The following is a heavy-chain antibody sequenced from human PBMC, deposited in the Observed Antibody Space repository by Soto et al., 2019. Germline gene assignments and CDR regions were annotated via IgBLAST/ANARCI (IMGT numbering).Heavy chain of an antibody. D-gene: IGHD6-13*01. CDR2: TANDGSAQ. Sequence: QVQLVESGGGVVQPGGSLRLSCAASGFIFSSYGMQWVRQSPGEGLEWVATTANDGSAQYYADSVKGRFTISRDNSKNTLFLQMESLRPEDKGVYYCAKSSGGSSWYPPDHWGRGTLVTVSS. CDR3: AKSSGGSSWYPPDH. V-gene: IGHV3-30*18. J-gene: IGHJ4*02. CDR1: GFIFSSYG.